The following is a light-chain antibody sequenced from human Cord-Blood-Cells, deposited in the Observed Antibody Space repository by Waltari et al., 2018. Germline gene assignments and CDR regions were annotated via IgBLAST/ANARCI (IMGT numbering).Light chain of an antibody. CDR1: SRDVGGYNY. J-gene: IGLJ2*01. Sequence: QLALPQPRSESASPGQAVTISCAGTSRDVGGYNYVSWYQQHPGQAPKLMINDVSKRPSGVPDRCSGSKSGNTASLTISGLQAEDEADYYCCSYAGSYTVVFGGGTKLTVL. CDR3: CSYAGSYTVV. V-gene: IGLV2-11*02. CDR2: DVS.